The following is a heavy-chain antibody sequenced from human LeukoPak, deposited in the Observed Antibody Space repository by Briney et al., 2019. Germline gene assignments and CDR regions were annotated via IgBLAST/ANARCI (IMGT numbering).Heavy chain of an antibody. CDR3: ARDEDGSSGWYVSY. J-gene: IGHJ4*02. V-gene: IGHV4-4*02. Sequence: SETLSLTCAVSGGSISSSNWWSWVRQPPGKGLEWIGEIYHSGSTNYNPSLKSRVTISVDKSKNQFSLKLSSVTAADTAVYYCARDEDGSSGWYVSYWGQGTLVTVSS. CDR2: IYHSGST. D-gene: IGHD6-19*01. CDR1: GGSISSSNW.